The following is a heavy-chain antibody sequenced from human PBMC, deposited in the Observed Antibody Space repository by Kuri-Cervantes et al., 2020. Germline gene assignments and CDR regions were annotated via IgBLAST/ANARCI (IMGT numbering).Heavy chain of an antibody. CDR2: INPNSGGT. V-gene: IGHV1-18*01. D-gene: IGHD3-3*01. Sequence: ASVKVSCKASGYTFTSYGISWVRQAPGQGLEWMGWINPNSGGTNYAQKLQGRVTMTTDTSTSTAYMELRSLRSDDTAVYYCARGAKRITIFGVVIRSNWFDPWGQGTLVTVSS. J-gene: IGHJ5*02. CDR1: GYTFTSYG. CDR3: ARGAKRITIFGVVIRSNWFDP.